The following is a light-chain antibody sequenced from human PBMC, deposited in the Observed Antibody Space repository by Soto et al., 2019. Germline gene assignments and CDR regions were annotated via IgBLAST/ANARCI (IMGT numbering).Light chain of an antibody. CDR2: SAS. CDR1: QGINSY. CDR3: QQFNSFPLT. J-gene: IGKJ4*01. Sequence: IQLTQSPSSLSASIGDRVTITCRASQGINSYLAWYQQTPGKAPKLLIYSASSLHSGVPPRFSGSGSGTDFTLTISSLQPEDFATYYCQQFNSFPLTFGGGTKVEIK. V-gene: IGKV1-9*01.